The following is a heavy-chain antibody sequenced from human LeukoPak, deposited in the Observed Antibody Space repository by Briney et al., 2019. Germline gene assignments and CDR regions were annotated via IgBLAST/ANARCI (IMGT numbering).Heavy chain of an antibody. Sequence: GGSLRLSCAASGFIVSSNYMSWVRQAPGKGLEWVSVIYSGGSTYYADSVKGRFTISRDNSKNTLYLQMNSLRAEDTAIYYCARINVGNTYYFDCWGQGTLVTVSS. D-gene: IGHD1-26*01. CDR3: ARINVGNTYYFDC. CDR1: GFIVSSNY. CDR2: IYSGGST. V-gene: IGHV3-53*01. J-gene: IGHJ4*02.